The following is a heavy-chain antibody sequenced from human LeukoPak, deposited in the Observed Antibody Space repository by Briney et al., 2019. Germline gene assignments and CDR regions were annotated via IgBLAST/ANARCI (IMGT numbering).Heavy chain of an antibody. CDR2: IYSGGST. CDR1: GLTISNSF. Sequence: GGSLRLSCAASGLTISNSFMGWVRQTPGKGLEWVSLIYSGGSTYSADSVKGRFIISRDNSKNTLHLQMNSLRAEDTAVYYCARDTDYYGSGSHGYFDHWGQGTLVTVSS. J-gene: IGHJ1*01. D-gene: IGHD3-10*01. CDR3: ARDTDYYGSGSHGYFDH. V-gene: IGHV3-66*01.